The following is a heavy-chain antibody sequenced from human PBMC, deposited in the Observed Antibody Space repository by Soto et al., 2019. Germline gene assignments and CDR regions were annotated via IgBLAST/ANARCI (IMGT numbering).Heavy chain of an antibody. CDR2: ISYDGGNK. V-gene: IGHV3-30*18. Sequence: PGGSLRLSCAASGFTFSSYGMHWGRQAPGKGLEWVAVISYDGGNKYYADSVKGRFTISRDNSKNTLYLQMNSLRAEDTAVYYCANGYDFWSAPDNYYYGMDVWCQGTTVTVSS. CDR3: ANGYDFWSAPDNYYYGMDV. CDR1: GFTFSSYG. D-gene: IGHD3-3*01. J-gene: IGHJ6*02.